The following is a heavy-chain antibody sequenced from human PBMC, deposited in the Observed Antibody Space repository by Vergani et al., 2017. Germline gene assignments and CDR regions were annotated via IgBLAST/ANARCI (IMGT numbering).Heavy chain of an antibody. J-gene: IGHJ4*02. CDR3: TSGGLYVGPTQRYSDY. Sequence: EELLVQSGGGLVQPGGSLKLSCVASGFTFSGSAIHWVRQSSGKGLEWLGRIRSKANDYATEYSVSVRGRFTISRDDSTYTAYPQTQNLRLDDTAVYYCTSGGLYVGPTQRYSDYWGQGSLVTVSS. V-gene: IGHV3-73*02. CDR1: GFTFSGSA. D-gene: IGHD1-26*01. CDR2: IRSKANDYAT.